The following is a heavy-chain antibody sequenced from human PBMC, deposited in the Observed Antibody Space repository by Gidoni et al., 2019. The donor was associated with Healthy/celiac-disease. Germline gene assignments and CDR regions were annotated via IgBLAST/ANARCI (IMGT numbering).Heavy chain of an antibody. J-gene: IGHJ2*01. CDR3: ARDLLGTDWYFDL. CDR2: VWYDGSNK. D-gene: IGHD7-27*01. Sequence: QVQLVESGGGVVQPGRSLRLSCAASGFTFSSYGMHWVRQAPGKGLEWVAVVWYDGSNKYYADSVKGRFTISRDNSKNTLYLQMNSLRAEDTAVYYCARDLLGTDWYFDLWGRGTLVTVSS. V-gene: IGHV3-33*01. CDR1: GFTFSSYG.